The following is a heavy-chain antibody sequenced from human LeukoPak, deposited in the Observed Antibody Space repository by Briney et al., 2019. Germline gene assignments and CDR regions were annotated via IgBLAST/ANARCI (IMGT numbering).Heavy chain of an antibody. CDR3: ARVRIQWLRLRGQLDY. CDR2: ISAYNGNT. CDR1: GYTFTSYG. V-gene: IGHV1-18*01. Sequence: ASVKVSCKASGYTFTSYGINWVRQAPGQGLEWMGWISAYNGNTNYAQKLQGRVTMTTDTSTSTAYMELRSLRSDDTAVYYCARVRIQWLRLRGQLDYWGQGTLVTVSS. J-gene: IGHJ4*02. D-gene: IGHD5-12*01.